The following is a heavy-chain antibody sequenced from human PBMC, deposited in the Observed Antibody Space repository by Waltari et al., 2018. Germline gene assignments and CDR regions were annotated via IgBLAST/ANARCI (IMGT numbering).Heavy chain of an antibody. D-gene: IGHD3-10*01. CDR2: IYSGGDT. CDR1: GFTVRYNY. V-gene: IGHV3-66*04. Sequence: EVQLVESGGDLVQPGGSLILSCAASGFTVRYNYMSWVRQAPGKGLEWVSVIYSGGDTYYADSVKGRFTISRDNSQNTLYLQMNSLRAEDTAVYYCARLGWFGDRYYYYGMDVWGQGTTVTVSS. CDR3: ARLGWFGDRYYYYGMDV. J-gene: IGHJ6*02.